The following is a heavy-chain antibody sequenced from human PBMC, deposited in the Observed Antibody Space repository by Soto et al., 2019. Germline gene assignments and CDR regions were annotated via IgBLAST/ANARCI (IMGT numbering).Heavy chain of an antibody. CDR3: AKDRDGAAAGPFDY. D-gene: IGHD6-13*01. CDR2: ISGSGDST. V-gene: IGHV3-23*01. Sequence: GGSLRLSCAASGFTFSSYAMSWVRQAPGKGLEWVSVISGSGDSTYYADSVRGRFTISRDNSKNTLYLQMNSLRAEDTAVYYCAKDRDGAAAGPFDYWGQGPLVTVSS. J-gene: IGHJ4*02. CDR1: GFTFSSYA.